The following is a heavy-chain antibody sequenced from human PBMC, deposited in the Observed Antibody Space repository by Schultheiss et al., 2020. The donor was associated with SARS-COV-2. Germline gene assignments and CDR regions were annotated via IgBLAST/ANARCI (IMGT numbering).Heavy chain of an antibody. CDR1: GFTFSSYG. V-gene: IGHV3-30*02. CDR2: IWYDGSNK. J-gene: IGHJ4*02. D-gene: IGHD3-10*01. CDR3: AKGVARILYYHGSGGSTKTHPYDS. Sequence: GGSLRLSCAASGFTFSSYGMHWVRQAPGKGLEWVAVIWYDGSNKYYADSVKGRFAISRDNSNNTLYLQVSSLRAEDTAVYYCAKGVARILYYHGSGGSTKTHPYDSWGQGTLVTVSS.